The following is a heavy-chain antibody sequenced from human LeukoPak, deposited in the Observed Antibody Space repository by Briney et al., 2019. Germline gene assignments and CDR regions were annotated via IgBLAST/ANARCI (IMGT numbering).Heavy chain of an antibody. D-gene: IGHD3-10*01. V-gene: IGHV3-33*01. J-gene: IGHJ4*02. Sequence: GGSLRLSCAASGFTFSSYGMHWVRQAPGKGLEWVAVIWYDGSNKYYADSVKGRFTISRDTSENTLYLRMNSLRAEDTAVYYCARDRVSRYFDYWGQGTLVTVSS. CDR3: ARDRVSRYFDY. CDR2: IWYDGSNK. CDR1: GFTFSSYG.